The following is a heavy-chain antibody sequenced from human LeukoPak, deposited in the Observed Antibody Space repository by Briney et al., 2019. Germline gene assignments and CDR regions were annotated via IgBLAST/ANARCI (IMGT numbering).Heavy chain of an antibody. V-gene: IGHV1-2*02. CDR2: INPNSGGT. CDR1: GYTFSDYY. CDR3: ARLAVTTLDY. D-gene: IGHD4-17*01. Sequence: ASGKVSCKASGYTFSDYYMHWVRQAPGQGLEWMGWINPNSGGTKYAQKFQGRVTMTRDTSISTAYMELSRLRSDDTAVYYCARLAVTTLDYWGQGTLVTVSS. J-gene: IGHJ4*02.